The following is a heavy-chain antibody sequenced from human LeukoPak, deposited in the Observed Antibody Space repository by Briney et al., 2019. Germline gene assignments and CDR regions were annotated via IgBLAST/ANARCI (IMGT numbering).Heavy chain of an antibody. CDR1: GGSISSNY. CDR3: ARIGTYYDFWSGYYIGCWFDP. J-gene: IGHJ5*02. CDR2: IYYSGST. D-gene: IGHD3-3*01. Sequence: SETLSLTCTVSGGSISSNYWSWIREPPGKGLEWIGSIYYSGSTYYNPSLKSRVTISVDTSKNQFSLKLSSVTAADTAVYYCARIGTYYDFWSGYYIGCWFDPWGQGTLVTVSS. V-gene: IGHV4-59*12.